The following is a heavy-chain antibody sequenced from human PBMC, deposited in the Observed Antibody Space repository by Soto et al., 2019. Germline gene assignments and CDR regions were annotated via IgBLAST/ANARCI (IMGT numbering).Heavy chain of an antibody. CDR3: ASGLVTTLHY. CDR1: GGSISSGGYS. J-gene: IGHJ4*02. CDR2: IYHKGST. D-gene: IGHD4-17*01. Sequence: QLQLQESGSGLVKPSQTLSLTCAVSGGSISSGGYSWSWIRQPPGKGLEWIGYIYHKGSTYYNPSLKRRVCLSVDRSNNQFSRKLSSVTSADTDVYYGASGLVTTLHYWGQGTLVTVYS. V-gene: IGHV4-30-2*01.